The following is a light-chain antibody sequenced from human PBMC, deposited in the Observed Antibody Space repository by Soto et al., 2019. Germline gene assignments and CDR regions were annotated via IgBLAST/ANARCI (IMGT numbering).Light chain of an antibody. J-gene: IGKJ5*01. CDR1: QSVSSN. CDR2: GAS. Sequence: IVLTQSPATLSVSPGKRATLSCRASQSVSSNLAWYQQKPGQAPRLLIYGASTRATGIPARFSGSGSGTEFTLTISSLQSEDFAVYYCQQYNNWLITFGQGTRLEIK. CDR3: QQYNNWLIT. V-gene: IGKV3-15*01.